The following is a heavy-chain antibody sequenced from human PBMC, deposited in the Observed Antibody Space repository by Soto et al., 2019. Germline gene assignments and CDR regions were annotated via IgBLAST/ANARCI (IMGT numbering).Heavy chain of an antibody. CDR2: IYPGDSDP. D-gene: IGHD3-10*01. CDR1: FTXYW. V-gene: IGHV5-51*01. CDR3: ARTNGAGSYYNH. Sequence: FTXYWIAWMRLMPGKGLEWMGIIYPGDSDPRYSPSFQGQVTISADNSISTAYLQWSSLRASDTAIYYCARTNGAGSYYNHWGQGTLVTVS. J-gene: IGHJ5*02.